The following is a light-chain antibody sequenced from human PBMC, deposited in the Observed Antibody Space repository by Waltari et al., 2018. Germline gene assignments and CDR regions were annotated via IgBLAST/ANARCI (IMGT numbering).Light chain of an antibody. CDR2: EDS. CDR1: ALPRNY. J-gene: IGLJ3*02. Sequence: SFDLTQPPSLSVSPGQTARITCSGDALPRNYASWYHQKSGQAPVLVVYEDSKRPSGTPQRIACSSSGTMATLTISGAQVEDEGDYYCYTRDTSGMHRVFGGGTKLTVL. CDR3: YTRDTSGMHRV. V-gene: IGLV3-10*01.